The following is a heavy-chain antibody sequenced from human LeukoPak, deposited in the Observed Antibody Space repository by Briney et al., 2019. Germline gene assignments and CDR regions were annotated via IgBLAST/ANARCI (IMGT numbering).Heavy chain of an antibody. V-gene: IGHV3-23*01. D-gene: IGHD6-13*01. CDR2: ISGGGGST. CDR1: GFTFSSYA. J-gene: IGHJ6*02. CDR3: ARASSSWSIYYYYGMDV. Sequence: PGGSLRLSCAASGFTFSSYAMTWVRQAPGKGLEWVSVISGGGGSTDYADSVKGRFTISRDNSKNTLYLQMNSLRAEDTAVYYCARASSSWSIYYYYGMDVWGQGTTVTVSS.